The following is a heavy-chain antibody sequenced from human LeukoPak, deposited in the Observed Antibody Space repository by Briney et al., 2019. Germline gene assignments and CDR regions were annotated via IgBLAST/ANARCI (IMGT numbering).Heavy chain of an antibody. CDR2: INHSGST. V-gene: IGHV4-34*01. J-gene: IGHJ4*02. D-gene: IGHD3-22*01. CDR1: GGSFSGYY. Sequence: SETLSLTCAVYGGSFSGYYWSWIRQPPGEGLEWIGEINHSGSTNYNPSLKSRVTISVDTSKNQFSLKLSSVTAADTAVYYCARGRSSRGNDYWGQGTLVTVSS. CDR3: ARGRSSRGNDY.